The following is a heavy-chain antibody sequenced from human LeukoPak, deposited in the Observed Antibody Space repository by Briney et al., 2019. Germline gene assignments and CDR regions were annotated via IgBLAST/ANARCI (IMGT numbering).Heavy chain of an antibody. V-gene: IGHV3-48*03. Sequence: GGSLRLSCAASGFTFSGSEMNWVRQAPGKGLDWVSYISSSGKTIYYADSVKGRFTISRDNARNSLYLQMNSLRAEDTAVYYCARGQLTDDLDYWGQGTLVTVSS. J-gene: IGHJ4*02. CDR3: ARGQLTDDLDY. D-gene: IGHD1-14*01. CDR1: GFTFSGSE. CDR2: ISSSGKTI.